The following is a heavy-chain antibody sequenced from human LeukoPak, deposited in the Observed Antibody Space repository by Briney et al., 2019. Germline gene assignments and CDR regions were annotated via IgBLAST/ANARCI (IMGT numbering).Heavy chain of an antibody. CDR1: GFIFSSYA. Sequence: PGGSLRLSCAASGFIFSSYAMSRVRQAPGKGLEWVSVISGTSGSTYYADSVKGRFTIPRDNSKNTLYLEMNSLRAEDTAVYYCAKGLTGGEYSSSWFDYWGQGTLVTVSS. J-gene: IGHJ4*02. CDR2: ISGTSGST. CDR3: AKGLTGGEYSSSWFDY. D-gene: IGHD6-13*01. V-gene: IGHV3-23*01.